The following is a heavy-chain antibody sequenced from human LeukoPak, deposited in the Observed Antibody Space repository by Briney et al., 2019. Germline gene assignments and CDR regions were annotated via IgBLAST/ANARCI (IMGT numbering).Heavy chain of an antibody. Sequence: SETLSLTCTVSGGSISSYYWSWIRQPPGKGLEWIGYIYYSRSTNYNPSLKSRVTISVDTSKNQFSLKLSSVTAADTAVYYCARDSYYYDSSGYRYNWFDPWGQGTLVTVSS. J-gene: IGHJ5*02. D-gene: IGHD3-22*01. V-gene: IGHV4-59*01. CDR1: GGSISSYY. CDR3: ARDSYYYDSSGYRYNWFDP. CDR2: IYYSRST.